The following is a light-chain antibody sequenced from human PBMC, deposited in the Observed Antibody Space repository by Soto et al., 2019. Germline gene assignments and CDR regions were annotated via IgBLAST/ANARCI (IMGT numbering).Light chain of an antibody. CDR2: AAS. Sequence: DIQMTQSPSSLSASVGDTVTITCRASQNIRNFLHWYQQKPGKAPKLLIFAASNLNSGVPSRFTASGSGTDFTLIISGLQQEYLATYYCQQSYSYIRAFGQGTKVEI. V-gene: IGKV1-39*01. J-gene: IGKJ1*01. CDR1: QNIRNF. CDR3: QQSYSYIRA.